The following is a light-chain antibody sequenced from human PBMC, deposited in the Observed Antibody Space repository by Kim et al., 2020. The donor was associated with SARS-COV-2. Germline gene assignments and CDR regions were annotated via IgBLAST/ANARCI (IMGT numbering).Light chain of an antibody. CDR3: NSRDSSGNHSV. CDR2: GKN. CDR1: SLRSYY. V-gene: IGLV3-19*01. Sequence: SSALTQDPAVSVALGQTVRITCQGDSLRSYYASWYQQKPGQAPVLVIYGKNNRPSGIPDRFSGSSSGNTASLTITGAQAEDEADYYCNSRDSSGNHSVFG. J-gene: IGLJ1*01.